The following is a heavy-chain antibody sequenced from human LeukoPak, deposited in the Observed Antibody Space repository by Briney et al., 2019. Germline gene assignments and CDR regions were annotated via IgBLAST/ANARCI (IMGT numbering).Heavy chain of an antibody. Sequence: PSETLSLTCTASGASVNNGPFFWTWIRQHPVKGLEWIGYIHSTGSTYYTQSHKSRLAISLDTSRNQFSLRLTSVTAADTAVYYCAREECSGSCYVSYWGQGALVTVSS. CDR2: IHSTGST. CDR3: AREECSGSCYVSY. D-gene: IGHD2-2*01. CDR1: GASVNNGPFF. V-gene: IGHV4-31*03. J-gene: IGHJ4*02.